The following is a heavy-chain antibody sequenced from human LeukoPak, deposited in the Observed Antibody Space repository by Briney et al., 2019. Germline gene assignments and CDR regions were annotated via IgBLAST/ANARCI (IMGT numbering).Heavy chain of an antibody. D-gene: IGHD6-19*01. CDR3: ARGVGYSSGWYLDHYYYYYMDV. J-gene: IGHJ6*03. CDR2: IYYSGST. V-gene: IGHV4-61*08. Sequence: SDTLSPTCTVSGGSFNSDAYFWGWIRQTPGEGLEYIGSIYYSGSTNYNPSLKSRVTISVDTSKNQFSLKLSSVTAADTAVYYCARGVGYSSGWYLDHYYYYYMDVWGKGTTVTISS. CDR1: GGSFNSDAYF.